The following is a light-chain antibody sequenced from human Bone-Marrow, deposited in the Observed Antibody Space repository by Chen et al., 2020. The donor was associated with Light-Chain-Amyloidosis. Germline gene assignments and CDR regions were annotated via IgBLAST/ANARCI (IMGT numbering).Light chain of an antibody. Sequence: DVVMTQTTLSLSVTPAQRASISCKSSQSLLSSKRVTYLYWLLQKPGQPPQLLIYAAFNLFSGVPHRFSGSGSGTDFTLKISRVEAEDVGTYYCMQSIHLRTFGHWTKVEIK. J-gene: IGKJ1*01. CDR2: AAF. CDR1: QSLLSSKRVTY. V-gene: IGKV2D-29*01. CDR3: MQSIHLRT.